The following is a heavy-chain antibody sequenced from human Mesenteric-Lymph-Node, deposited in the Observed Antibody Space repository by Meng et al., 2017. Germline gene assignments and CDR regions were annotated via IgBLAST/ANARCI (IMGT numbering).Heavy chain of an antibody. J-gene: IGHJ4*02. Sequence: SGPTLVKPTQTLTLTCTFSGFSLSTSGVGVGWIRQPPGKALEWLALIYWNDDKRYSPSLKSRLTITKDTSKNQVVLTMNNMDPVDTATYYCAHRRRYSSSWYLWDFDYWGQGTLVTVSS. V-gene: IGHV2-5*01. D-gene: IGHD6-13*01. CDR1: GFSLSTSGVG. CDR2: IYWNDDK. CDR3: AHRRRYSSSWYLWDFDY.